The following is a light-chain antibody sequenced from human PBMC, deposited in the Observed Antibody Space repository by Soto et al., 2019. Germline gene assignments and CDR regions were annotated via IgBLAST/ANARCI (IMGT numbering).Light chain of an antibody. CDR3: QQYYSYPIT. J-gene: IGKJ5*01. CDR2: AAS. Sequence: AIRMTQSPSSLSASTGDRVTITCRASQGISSYLAWYQQKPGKAPKLLIYAASTLQSGVPSRFSGSGSGTYFTLTISCLQSEDFATYYCQQYYSYPITFGQGTRQEIK. CDR1: QGISSY. V-gene: IGKV1-8*01.